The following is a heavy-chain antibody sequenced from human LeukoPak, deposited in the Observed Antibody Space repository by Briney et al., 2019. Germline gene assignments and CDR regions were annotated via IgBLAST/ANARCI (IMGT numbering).Heavy chain of an antibody. V-gene: IGHV4-59*01. Sequence: SETLSLTCTVSGGSISSYYWSWIRPPPGKGLEWIGYIYYSVTTNYNPSLKSRVTISVDTSKNQLSLKLSSVTAADTAVYYCARGLHAVDYWGQGTLVTVSS. J-gene: IGHJ4*02. CDR2: IYYSVTT. D-gene: IGHD5-24*01. CDR3: ARGLHAVDY. CDR1: GGSISSYY.